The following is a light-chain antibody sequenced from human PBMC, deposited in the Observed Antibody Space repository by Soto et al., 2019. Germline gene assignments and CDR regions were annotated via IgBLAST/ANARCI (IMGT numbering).Light chain of an antibody. V-gene: IGLV1-47*01. J-gene: IGLJ1*01. CDR3: AAWDDSLSGFHV. CDR1: TPNIGTNY. CDR2: RNG. Sequence: QSVGTPPPSATGTLGQRVTISCSGSTPNIGTNYVYWYQQLPGTAPKLLIYRNGQRPSGVPDRFSGSKSGTSASLAISGLRSEDEADYFCAAWDDSLSGFHVFGTGTKVTVL.